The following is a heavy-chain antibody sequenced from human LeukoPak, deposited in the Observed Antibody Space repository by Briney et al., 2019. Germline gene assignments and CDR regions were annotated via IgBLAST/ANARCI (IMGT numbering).Heavy chain of an antibody. CDR3: ARGRSGTNFDY. D-gene: IGHD3-3*01. CDR1: GFTFSSYG. CDR2: ISSSSSYI. Sequence: GGSLRLSCAASGFTFSSYGMHWVRQAPGKGLEWVSSISSSSSYIYYADSVKGRFTISRDNAKNSLYLQMNSLRAEDTAVYYCARGRSGTNFDYWGQGTLVTVSS. J-gene: IGHJ4*02. V-gene: IGHV3-21*01.